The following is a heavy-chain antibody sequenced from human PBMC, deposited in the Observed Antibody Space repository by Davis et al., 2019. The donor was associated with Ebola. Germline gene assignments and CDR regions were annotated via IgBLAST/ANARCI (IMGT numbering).Heavy chain of an antibody. CDR1: GFTVSSNY. CDR2: IYSGGST. J-gene: IGHJ4*02. V-gene: IGHV3-53*01. CDR3: AKAPWGPYSSSWEDY. Sequence: GGSLRLSCAASGFTVSSNYMSWVRQAPGKGLEWVSVIYSGGSTYYADSVKGRFTISRDNSKNTLYLQMNSLRAEDTAVYYCAKAPWGPYSSSWEDYWGQGTLVTVSS. D-gene: IGHD6-13*01.